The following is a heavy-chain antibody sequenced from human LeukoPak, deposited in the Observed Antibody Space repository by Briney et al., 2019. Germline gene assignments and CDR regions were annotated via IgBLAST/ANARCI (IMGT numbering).Heavy chain of an antibody. D-gene: IGHD3-9*01. V-gene: IGHV4-39*07. CDR1: GGSISSSSYY. CDR2: IYYSGST. Sequence: ETLSLTCTVSGGSISSSSYYWGWIRLPPGKGLEWIGSIYYSGSTYYNPSLKSRVTISVDTSKNQFSLKLSSVTAADTAVYYCARIDILKLDAFDIWGQGTMVTVSS. CDR3: ARIDILKLDAFDI. J-gene: IGHJ3*02.